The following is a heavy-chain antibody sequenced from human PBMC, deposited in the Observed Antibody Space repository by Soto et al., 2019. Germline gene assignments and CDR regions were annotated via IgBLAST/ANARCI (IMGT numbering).Heavy chain of an antibody. D-gene: IGHD3-16*01. J-gene: IGHJ2*01. CDR3: ARGLGRYFEL. CDR2: LSTSGRT. V-gene: IGHV4-4*07. Sequence: SETLSLTCTVSGDSFGNFYWSWIRQPAGKGLESIGRLSTSGRTSYSPSLQSRVTMSLDTSKNRFSLRLTSVSAADTAVYFCARGLGRYFELWGRGTLVTVSS. CDR1: GDSFGNFY.